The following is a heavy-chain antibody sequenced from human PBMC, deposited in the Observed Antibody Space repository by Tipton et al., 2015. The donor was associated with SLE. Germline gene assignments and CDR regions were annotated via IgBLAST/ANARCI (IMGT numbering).Heavy chain of an antibody. Sequence: TLSLTCTVSGGSISSGDYYWSWIRQPPGKGLEWIGYIYYSGSTYYNPSLKSRVTISVDTSKNQFSLKLSSVTAADTAVYYCVRDRIVVVPAAQYGMDVWGQGTTVTVSS. CDR1: GGSISSGDYY. CDR3: VRDRIVVVPAAQYGMDV. V-gene: IGHV4-30-4*08. J-gene: IGHJ6*02. CDR2: IYYSGST. D-gene: IGHD2-2*01.